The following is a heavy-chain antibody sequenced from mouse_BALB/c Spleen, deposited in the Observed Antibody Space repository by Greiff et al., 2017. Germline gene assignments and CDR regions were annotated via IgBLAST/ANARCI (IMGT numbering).Heavy chain of an antibody. Sequence: EVKLVESGGGLVQPGGSRKLSCAASGFTFSDYGMAWVRQAPGKGPEWVAFISNLAYSIYYADTVTGRFTISRENAKNTLYLEMSSLRSEDTAMYYCARDGNFHYFDYWGQGTTLTVSS. J-gene: IGHJ2*01. CDR3: ARDGNFHYFDY. D-gene: IGHD2-1*01. CDR1: GFTFSDYG. V-gene: IGHV5-15*02. CDR2: ISNLAYSI.